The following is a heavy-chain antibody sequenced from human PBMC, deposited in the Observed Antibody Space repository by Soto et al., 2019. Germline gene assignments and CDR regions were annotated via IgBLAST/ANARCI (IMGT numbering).Heavy chain of an antibody. D-gene: IGHD2-21*01. V-gene: IGHV3-30*03. CDR1: GFTFSSYG. Sequence: QVQLVESGGGVVQPGRSLRLSCAASGFTFSSYGMHWVRQAAGKGLEWVAVISYDGSNKYYADSVKGRFTISRDNSKNTLYLQMNSLRAEDTAVYYCARDAGGELWRRMDVWGQGTTVTVSS. CDR3: ARDAGGELWRRMDV. CDR2: ISYDGSNK. J-gene: IGHJ6*02.